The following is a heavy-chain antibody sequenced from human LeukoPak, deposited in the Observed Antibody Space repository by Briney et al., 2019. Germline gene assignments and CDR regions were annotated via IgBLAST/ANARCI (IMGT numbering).Heavy chain of an antibody. J-gene: IGHJ3*02. V-gene: IGHV4-4*02. Sequence: SETLSLTCAVSGGSISSSNWWSWVRQPPGKGLEWIGYIYYSGSTNYNPSLKSRVTISVDTSKNQFSLKLSSVTAADTAVYYCARVVTTPASAFDIWGQGTMVTVSS. CDR1: GGSISSSNW. CDR2: IYYSGST. D-gene: IGHD4-17*01. CDR3: ARVVTTPASAFDI.